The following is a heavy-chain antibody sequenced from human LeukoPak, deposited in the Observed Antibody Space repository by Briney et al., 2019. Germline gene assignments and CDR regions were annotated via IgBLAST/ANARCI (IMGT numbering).Heavy chain of an antibody. J-gene: IGHJ5*02. CDR1: GYSFTSYW. CDR2: IYPGDSDT. Sequence: GESLKISCKGSGYSFTSYWIGWVRQMPGKGLEWMGIIYPGDSDTRYSPSFQGQVTISADKSISTAYLQWSSLKASDTAMYYCARLPPGTEYDSPPNWFDPWGQETLVTVSS. D-gene: IGHD1-14*01. CDR3: ARLPPGTEYDSPPNWFDP. V-gene: IGHV5-51*01.